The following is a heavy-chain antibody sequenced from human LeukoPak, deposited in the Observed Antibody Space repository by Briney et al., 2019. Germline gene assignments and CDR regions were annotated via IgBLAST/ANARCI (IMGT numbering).Heavy chain of an antibody. CDR3: AKTSTAMVTNWFDP. CDR1: GFTFSSYA. J-gene: IGHJ5*02. V-gene: IGHV3-23*01. CDR2: ISGSGSST. Sequence: PGGSLRLSCAASGFTFSSYAMSWVRQAPGKGLEWVSAISGSGSSTYYADSVKGRFTISRDNSKNTLYLQMNSLRAEDTAVYYCAKTSTAMVTNWFDPWGQGTPVTVSS. D-gene: IGHD5-18*01.